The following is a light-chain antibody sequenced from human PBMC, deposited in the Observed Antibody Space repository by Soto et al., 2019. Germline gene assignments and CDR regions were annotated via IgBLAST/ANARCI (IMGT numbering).Light chain of an antibody. CDR1: QSIYSN. V-gene: IGKV3-15*01. CDR2: GAS. CDR3: QHYNSYSEA. Sequence: DTIMTQSPFILSVSPGERATLSCRTTQSIYSNVAWYQQKPGQAPRLLIYGASRRATGIPARFSGSGSGTEFTLTISSLQPDDFATYYCQHYNSYSEAFGQGTKVDIK. J-gene: IGKJ1*01.